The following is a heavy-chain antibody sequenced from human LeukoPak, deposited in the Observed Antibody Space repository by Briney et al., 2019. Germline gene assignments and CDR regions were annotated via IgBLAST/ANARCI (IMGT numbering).Heavy chain of an antibody. Sequence: GGSLRLSCAASGFTFSSYAMSWVRQAPGKGLEWVSAISGSGGSTYYADSVKGRFTISRDNSKNTLYLQMNSLRAEDTAVYYCAKADEYYYYGSGSYYNTRPSDYWGQGTLVTVSS. D-gene: IGHD3-10*01. V-gene: IGHV3-23*01. CDR2: ISGSGGST. J-gene: IGHJ4*02. CDR1: GFTFSSYA. CDR3: AKADEYYYYGSGSYYNTRPSDY.